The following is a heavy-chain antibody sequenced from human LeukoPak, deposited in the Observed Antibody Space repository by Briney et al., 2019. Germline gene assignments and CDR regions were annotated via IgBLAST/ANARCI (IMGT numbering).Heavy chain of an antibody. D-gene: IGHD3-22*01. J-gene: IGHJ4*02. CDR2: IYYSGST. CDR1: GGSISSYY. CDR3: ARDKGGVYYYDSSGYFDY. V-gene: IGHV4-59*01. Sequence: SETLSLTCTVSGGSISSYYWSWIRQPPGKGLEWIGYIYYSGSTNYNPSLKSRVTISVDTSKNQFSLKLRSVTAADTAVYYCARDKGGVYYYDSSGYFDYWGQGTLVTVSS.